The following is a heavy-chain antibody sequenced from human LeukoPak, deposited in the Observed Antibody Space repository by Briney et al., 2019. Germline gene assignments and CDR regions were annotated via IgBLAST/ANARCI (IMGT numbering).Heavy chain of an antibody. D-gene: IGHD3-22*01. V-gene: IGHV3-23*01. CDR2: ISGNGGST. CDR1: GFTFSNYA. CDR3: AKEGGAGNYYDSSSRFDY. J-gene: IGHJ4*02. Sequence: GGSLRLSCAASGFTFSNYAMSWVRQAPGEGLEWVSRISGNGGSTYYADSVKGRFTISRDNSKNTLYLQMNSLRAEDTAVYHCAKEGGAGNYYDSSSRFDYWGQGTLVTVSS.